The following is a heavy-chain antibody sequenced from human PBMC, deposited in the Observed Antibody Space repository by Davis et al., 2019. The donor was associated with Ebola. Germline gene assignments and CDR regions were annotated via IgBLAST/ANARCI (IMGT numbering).Heavy chain of an antibody. J-gene: IGHJ4*02. CDR1: GYTFTSYD. Sequence: SVKVSCKASGYTFTSYDINWVRQATGQGLEWMGGIIPIFGTANYAQKFQGRVTMTRDTSTSTVYMELSSLRSEDTAVYYCARDSLRGSDYWGQGTLVTVSS. CDR2: IIPIFGTA. CDR3: ARDSLRGSDY. D-gene: IGHD3-16*01. V-gene: IGHV1-69*05.